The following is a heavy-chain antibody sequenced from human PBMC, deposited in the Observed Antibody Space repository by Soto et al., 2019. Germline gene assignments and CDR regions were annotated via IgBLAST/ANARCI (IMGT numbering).Heavy chain of an antibody. Sequence: QVHLVQSGAEVKKPGSSVKVSCKASGDTFSSYTINWVRQVPGQGLEWMGRIIPVLAMSTYPHKFQGRVSLIADKSTNTAYMELSSLRSDDTAIYYCARSYGSGSRPFDYWGQGTLVTVSS. J-gene: IGHJ4*02. CDR2: IIPVLAMS. V-gene: IGHV1-69*02. D-gene: IGHD3-10*01. CDR1: GDTFSSYT. CDR3: ARSYGSGSRPFDY.